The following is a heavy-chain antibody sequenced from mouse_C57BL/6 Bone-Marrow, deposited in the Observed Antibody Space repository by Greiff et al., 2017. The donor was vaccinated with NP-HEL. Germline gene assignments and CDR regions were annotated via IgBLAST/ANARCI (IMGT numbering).Heavy chain of an antibody. Sequence: QVQLQQPGADLVKPGASVKLSCKASGYTFTSYWMHWVKQRPGRGLEWIGRIDPYSGGTKFNEKFKTQATLTVDKPSSTAYMQLSSLTSEDAAVYYCSRYYNGSRGWYFDVWGTGTTVTVSS. J-gene: IGHJ1*03. CDR3: SRYYNGSRGWYFDV. V-gene: IGHV1-72*01. CDR2: IDPYSGGT. D-gene: IGHD1-1*01. CDR1: GYTFTSYW.